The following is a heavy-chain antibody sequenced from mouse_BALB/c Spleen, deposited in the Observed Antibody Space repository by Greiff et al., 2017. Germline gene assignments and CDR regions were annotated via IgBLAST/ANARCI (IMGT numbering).Heavy chain of an antibody. V-gene: IGHV1-54*01. CDR1: GYAFTNYL. Sequence: VQLQQSGAELVRPGTSVKVSCKASGYAFTNYLIEWVKQRPGQGLEWIGAIYPGNSDTSYNQKFKGKAKLTAVTSASTAYMELSSLTNEDSAVYYCTGYGNYAMDYWGQGTSVTVSS. CDR3: TGYGNYAMDY. CDR2: IYPGNSDT. J-gene: IGHJ4*01. D-gene: IGHD2-10*02.